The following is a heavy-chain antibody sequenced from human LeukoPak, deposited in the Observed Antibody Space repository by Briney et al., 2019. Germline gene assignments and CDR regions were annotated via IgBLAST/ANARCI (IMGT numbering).Heavy chain of an antibody. V-gene: IGHV1-3*01. CDR1: GYTFTSYA. CDR3: ARPSRWLQYLYFDY. Sequence: GASVKVTCKASGYTFTSYAMHWVRQAPGQRLEWMGWINAGNGNTKYSQKFQGRVTITRDTSASTAYMELSSLRSEDTAVYYCARPSRWLQYLYFDYWGQGTLVTASS. J-gene: IGHJ4*02. D-gene: IGHD5-24*01. CDR2: INAGNGNT.